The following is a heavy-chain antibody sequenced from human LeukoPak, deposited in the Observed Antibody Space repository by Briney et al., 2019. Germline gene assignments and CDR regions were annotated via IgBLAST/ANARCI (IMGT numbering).Heavy chain of an antibody. J-gene: IGHJ3*02. Sequence: PGRSLRLSCAASGFTFSSYGMRWVRQAPGKGLEWVAVIWYDGSNKYYADSVKGRFTISRDNSKNTLYLQMNSLRAEDTAVYYCARDHRIVGYCSGGSCCSGAFDIWGQGTMVTVSS. CDR1: GFTFSSYG. CDR3: ARDHRIVGYCSGGSCCSGAFDI. CDR2: IWYDGSNK. V-gene: IGHV3-33*01. D-gene: IGHD2-15*01.